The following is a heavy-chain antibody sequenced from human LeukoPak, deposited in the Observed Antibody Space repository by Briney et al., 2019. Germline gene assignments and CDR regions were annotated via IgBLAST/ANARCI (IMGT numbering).Heavy chain of an antibody. CDR2: IYTSGST. CDR1: VGSISSYY. V-gene: IGHV4-4*07. D-gene: IGHD3-10*01. Sequence: PSETLSLTCTVSVGSISSYYWSWIRQPAGKGLEWIGRIYTSGSTNYNPSLKSRVTMSVDTSKNQFSLKLSSVTAADTAVYYCAREEYYGSGGRTSSDVWGKGTTVTVSS. J-gene: IGHJ6*04. CDR3: AREEYYGSGGRTSSDV.